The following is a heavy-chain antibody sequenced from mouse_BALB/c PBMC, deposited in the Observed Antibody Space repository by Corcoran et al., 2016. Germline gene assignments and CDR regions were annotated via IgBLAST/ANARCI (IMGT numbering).Heavy chain of an antibody. J-gene: IGHJ2*01. Sequence: EVLLQQSGPELVKPGTSVKISCKASGYTFTDYNMDWVRQSHGKSLEWIGDINPRSGGTIYNQTFKGKATLTLDKSSSTAYMELRSLTSEDTAVYYGAIWGITTCDYWGQGTTVTVSS. CDR1: GYTFTDYN. CDR2: INPRSGGT. V-gene: IGHV1-18*01. D-gene: IGHD1-1*01. CDR3: AIWGITTCDY.